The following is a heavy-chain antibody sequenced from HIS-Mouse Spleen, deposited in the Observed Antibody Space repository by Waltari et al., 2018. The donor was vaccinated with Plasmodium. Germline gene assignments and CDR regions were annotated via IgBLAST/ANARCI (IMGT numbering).Heavy chain of an antibody. V-gene: IGHV4-34*01. D-gene: IGHD3-3*01. CDR3: AGVTSSGVYWYFDL. CDR2: INHSEGT. Sequence: QVQLQQWGAGPLKPSETLSLTGAVYGGSFSGYYWSWIRQPPGQGLAWSGEINHSEGTNYNPSLKSRVTISVDTSKNQFSLKLSSVTAADTAVYYCAGVTSSGVYWYFDLWGRGTLVTVSS. CDR1: GGSFSGYY. J-gene: IGHJ2*01.